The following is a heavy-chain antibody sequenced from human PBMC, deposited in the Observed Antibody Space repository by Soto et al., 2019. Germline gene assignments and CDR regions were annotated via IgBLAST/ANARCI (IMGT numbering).Heavy chain of an antibody. D-gene: IGHD1-26*01. CDR2: ISGSGGST. V-gene: IGHV3-23*01. CDR1: GFIFNNYA. CDR3: AKNRAGAETSALDY. Sequence: EVQLLESGGDLVQPGGSLRLSCAASGFIFNNYAMTWVRQAPGKGLEWVSGISGSGGSTYYPESGKGRFTISRDNSEDTLYLQVHILRAQDAAVYYCAKNRAGAETSALDYWGQGALVPVSS. J-gene: IGHJ4*02.